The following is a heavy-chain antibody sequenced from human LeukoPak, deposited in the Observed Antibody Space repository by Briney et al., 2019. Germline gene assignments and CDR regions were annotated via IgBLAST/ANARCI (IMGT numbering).Heavy chain of an antibody. J-gene: IGHJ4*02. D-gene: IGHD3-16*02. CDR3: AKIRLGELSSIDY. V-gene: IGHV3-23*01. CDR1: GFTFSSYA. CDR2: FSGSGGST. Sequence: GGSLRLXCAASGFTFSSYAMSWVRQAPGKGLEWVSAFSGSGGSTYYADSVKGRFTISRDNSKNTLYLQMNSLRAEDTAVYYCAKIRLGELSSIDYWGQGTLVTVSS.